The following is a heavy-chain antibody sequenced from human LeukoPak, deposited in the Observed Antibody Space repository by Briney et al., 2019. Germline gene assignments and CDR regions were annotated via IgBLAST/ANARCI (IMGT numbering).Heavy chain of an antibody. CDR3: ARDRTDSGSTILDF. V-gene: IGHV3-21*04. D-gene: IGHD6-13*01. CDR2: ISSSGNYI. J-gene: IGHJ4*02. Sequence: GGSLRLSCATSGFMFISYTMNWVRQAPGKGLEWVSSISSSGNYIFYADSVRGRFTISRDNSKTSLYLEMSSLRVEDAALYYCARDRTDSGSTILDFWGRGTLVTVSS. CDR1: GFMFISYT.